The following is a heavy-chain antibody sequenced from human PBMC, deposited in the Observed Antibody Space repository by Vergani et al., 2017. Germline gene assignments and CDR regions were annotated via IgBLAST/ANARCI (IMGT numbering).Heavy chain of an antibody. CDR3: ARDRTAYCGGDCYSRYYYYGMDV. J-gene: IGHJ6*02. D-gene: IGHD2-21*02. V-gene: IGHV1-69*18. CDR2: IIPIFGTA. Sequence: QVQLVQSGAEVKKPGSSVKVSCKASGGTFSSYAISWVRQAPGQGLEWMGRIIPIFGTANYAQKFQGRVTITADESTSTAYMELSSLRSEDTAVYYCARDRTAYCGGDCYSRYYYYGMDVWGQGTTVTVSS. CDR1: GGTFSSYA.